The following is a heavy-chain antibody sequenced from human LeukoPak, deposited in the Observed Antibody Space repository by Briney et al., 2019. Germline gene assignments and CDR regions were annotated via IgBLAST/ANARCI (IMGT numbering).Heavy chain of an antibody. CDR2: IGGSGTRT. J-gene: IGHJ4*02. V-gene: IGHV3-23*01. Sequence: GGSLRLSCAASGFTFSSYAMSWVRQAPGKGLEWVSGIGGSGTRTYYADSVKGRFTISRDNSKNTLYLQMNSLRDEDTAVYYCAKDSHWILFDDWGQGTLVTVSS. CDR1: GFTFSSYA. D-gene: IGHD2-2*03. CDR3: AKDSHWILFDD.